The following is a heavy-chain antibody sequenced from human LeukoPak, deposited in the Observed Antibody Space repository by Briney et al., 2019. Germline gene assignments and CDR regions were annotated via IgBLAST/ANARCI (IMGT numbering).Heavy chain of an antibody. CDR1: GFTFSDYY. CDR2: ISSSSSYI. CDR3: ARDANDYGVHFDY. J-gene: IGHJ4*02. D-gene: IGHD4-17*01. V-gene: IGHV3-21*01. Sequence: PGGSLRLSCAASGFTFSDYYMSWVRQAPGKGLEWVSSISSSSSYIYYADSVKGRFTISRDNAKNSLYLQMNSLRAEDTAVYYCARDANDYGVHFDYWGQGTLVTVSS.